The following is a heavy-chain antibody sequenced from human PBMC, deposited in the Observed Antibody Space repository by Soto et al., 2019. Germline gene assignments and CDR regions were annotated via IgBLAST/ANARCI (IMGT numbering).Heavy chain of an antibody. CDR3: ARHQGARYYMDV. Sequence: SETLSLTCTVSGGSISSYYWSWIRQPPGKGLEWIGYIYYSGSTNYNPSLKSRVTISVDTSKNQFSLKLSSVTAADTAVYYCARHQGARYYMDVWGKGTTVTVSS. V-gene: IGHV4-59*08. CDR1: GGSISSYY. CDR2: IYYSGST. J-gene: IGHJ6*03.